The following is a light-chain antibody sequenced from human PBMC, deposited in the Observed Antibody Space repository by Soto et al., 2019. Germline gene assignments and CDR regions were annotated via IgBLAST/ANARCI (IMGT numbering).Light chain of an antibody. CDR3: XXXXNLPWT. CDR1: QSVSSSY. V-gene: IGKV3D-7*01. Sequence: PGERVTLSCRASQSVSSSYLTWYQQKPGQAPRLLIYGASTRATSIPARFSGNGSGTDFNLTISSLQPEDFAVYYXXXXXNLPWTFGQGTKVEIK. J-gene: IGKJ1*01. CDR2: GAS.